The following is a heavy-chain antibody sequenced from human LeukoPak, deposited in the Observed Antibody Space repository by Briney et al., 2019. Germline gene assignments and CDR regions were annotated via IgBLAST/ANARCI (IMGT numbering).Heavy chain of an antibody. CDR2: IYSGGST. CDR1: GFTVSSNY. CDR3: ARAPYDILTGYRPKYYFDS. D-gene: IGHD3-9*01. J-gene: IGHJ4*02. V-gene: IGHV3-53*01. Sequence: GGSLRLSCAASGFTVSSNYMIWVRQAPSKGLEWVSIIYSGGSTYYADSVKGRFTISRDNSKNTVYLQMNGLRAEDTAVYYCARAPYDILTGYRPKYYFDSWGQGTLVTVSS.